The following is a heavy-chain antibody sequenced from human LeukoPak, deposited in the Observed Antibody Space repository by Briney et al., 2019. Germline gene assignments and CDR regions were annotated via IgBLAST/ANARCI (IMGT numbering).Heavy chain of an antibody. CDR3: ARLWFGELSPIDY. CDR1: GGSISSYY. CDR2: IYYSGST. D-gene: IGHD3-10*01. V-gene: IGHV4-59*12. Sequence: SETLSLTCTVSGGSISSYYWSWIRQPPGKGLEWIGYIYYSGSTNYNPSLKSRVTISVDTSKNQFSLKLSSVTAADTAVYYCARLWFGELSPIDYWGQGTLVTVSS. J-gene: IGHJ4*02.